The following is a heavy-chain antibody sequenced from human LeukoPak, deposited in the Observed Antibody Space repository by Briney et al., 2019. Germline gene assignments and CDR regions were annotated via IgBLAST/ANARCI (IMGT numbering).Heavy chain of an antibody. J-gene: IGHJ4*02. D-gene: IGHD6-19*01. CDR3: ASRAGSGWYPGGPYYFDY. CDR2: ISGSGGST. CDR1: GFTFSSYA. V-gene: IGHV3-23*01. Sequence: PGGSLRLSRAASGFTFSSYAMSWVRQAPGKGLEWVSAISGSGGSTYYADSVKGRFTISRDNSKNTLYLQMNSLRAEDTAVYYCASRAGSGWYPGGPYYFDYWGQGTLVTVSS.